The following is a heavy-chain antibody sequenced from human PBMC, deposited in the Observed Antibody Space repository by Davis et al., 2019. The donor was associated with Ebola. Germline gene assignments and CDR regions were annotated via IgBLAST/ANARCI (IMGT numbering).Heavy chain of an antibody. CDR3: AKGTEPLNTYYYGSGSSLDVDY. CDR1: GFTFSSYW. Sequence: PGGSLRLSCAASGFTFSSYWMHWVRQAPGKGLVWVSRINSDGSSTSYADSVKGRFTISRDNSKNTLYLQMNSLRAEDTAVYYCAKGTEPLNTYYYGSGSSLDVDYWGQGTLVTVSS. J-gene: IGHJ4*02. V-gene: IGHV3-74*01. CDR2: INSDGSST. D-gene: IGHD3-10*01.